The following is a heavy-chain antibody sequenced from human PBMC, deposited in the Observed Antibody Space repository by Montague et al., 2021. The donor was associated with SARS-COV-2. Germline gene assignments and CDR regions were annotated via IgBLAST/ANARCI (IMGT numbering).Heavy chain of an antibody. CDR1: GDSVSHDF. D-gene: IGHD1-26*01. J-gene: IGHJ4*02. CDR2: VYYSRSS. CDR3: VRDPAPSGSGTFFDY. V-gene: IGHV4-59*02. Sequence: SETLSLTCTVSGDSVSHDFWTWIRQPPGKGLEWIGYVYYSRSSSYNPSXXGRVGIAVDTSKNQFSLRLSTVTAADTAIYYCVRDPAPSGSGTFFDYWGQGTLVAVSS.